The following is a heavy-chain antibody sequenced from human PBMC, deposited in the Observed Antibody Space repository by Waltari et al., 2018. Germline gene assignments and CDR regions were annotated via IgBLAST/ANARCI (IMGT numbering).Heavy chain of an antibody. D-gene: IGHD2-21*01. CDR1: GGSFSGYY. CDR2: INHSGST. V-gene: IGHV4-34*01. CDR3: ARAHPCCGSRYYYYYMDV. J-gene: IGHJ6*03. Sequence: QVQLQQWGAGLLKPSETLSLTCAVYGGSFSGYYWSWIRQTPAKGLECFGEINHSGSTNYNPSLKSRVTISVDTSKNQFSLKLSSVTAADTAVYYCARAHPCCGSRYYYYYMDVWGKGTTVTVSS.